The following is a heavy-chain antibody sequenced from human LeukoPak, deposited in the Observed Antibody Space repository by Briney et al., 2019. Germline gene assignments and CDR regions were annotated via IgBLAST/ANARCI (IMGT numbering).Heavy chain of an antibody. CDR2: LSSIGST. J-gene: IGHJ4*02. CDR3: VRDRGDYSGDPGYFDF. D-gene: IGHD4-23*01. Sequence: PSQTLSLTCTVSGVSISSGNYYWTWIRQRPGKGLEWLGCLSSIGSTYYNPSLKSRLSISVGTSKNQFSLSLTSVTAADTVLYYCVRDRGDYSGDPGYFDFWGQGIQVTASS. CDR1: GVSISSGNYY. V-gene: IGHV4-31*03.